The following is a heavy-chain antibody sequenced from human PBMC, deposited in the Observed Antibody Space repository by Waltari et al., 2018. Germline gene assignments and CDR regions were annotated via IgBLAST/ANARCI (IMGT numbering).Heavy chain of an antibody. CDR2: IYYSGST. D-gene: IGHD6-13*01. V-gene: IGHV4-39*01. J-gene: IGHJ3*02. CDR1: GGSISSSSYY. CDR3: ARITGSSWYSGAFDI. Sequence: QLQLQESGPGLVKPSETLSLTCTVSGGSISSSSYYWGWLRQPPGKGLEWIGSIYYSGSTYYNPSLKSRVTISVDTSKNQFSLKLSSVTAADTAVYYCARITGSSWYSGAFDIWGQGTMVTVSS.